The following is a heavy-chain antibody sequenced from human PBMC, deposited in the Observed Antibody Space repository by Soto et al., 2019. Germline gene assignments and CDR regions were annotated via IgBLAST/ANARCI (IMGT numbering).Heavy chain of an antibody. Sequence: EVQVLESGGGLVQPGGSLSLSCAATGFPFTDFALCWFRQPPGKGLEWVSRIYGGGNGQHYADSVKGRGTMSRDHYKNTLYLQMTSLRDKETAVYDCGKMEGMDPRAYSWDYRGQGNVVTVSS. CDR2: IYGGGNGQ. CDR1: GFPFTDFA. V-gene: IGHV3-23*03. CDR3: GKMEGMDPRAYSWDY. J-gene: IGHJ4*02. D-gene: IGHD2-15*01.